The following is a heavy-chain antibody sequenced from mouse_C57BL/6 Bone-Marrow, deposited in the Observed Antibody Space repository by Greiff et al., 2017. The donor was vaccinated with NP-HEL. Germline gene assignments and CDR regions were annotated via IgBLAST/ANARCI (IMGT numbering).Heavy chain of an antibody. J-gene: IGHJ3*01. V-gene: IGHV14-4*01. D-gene: IGHD2-1*01. Sequence: EVQLQESGAELVRPGASVKLSCTASGFNIKDDYMHWVKQRPEQGLEWIGWIDPENGDTEYASKFQGKATITADTSSNTAYLQLSSLTSEDTAVYYCTGDCNAAYWGQGTLVTVSA. CDR2: IDPENGDT. CDR3: TGDCNAAY. CDR1: GFNIKDDY.